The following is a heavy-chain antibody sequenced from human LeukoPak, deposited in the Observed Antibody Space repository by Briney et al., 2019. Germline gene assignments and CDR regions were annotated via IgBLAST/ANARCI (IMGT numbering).Heavy chain of an antibody. CDR1: GGSLSSSSYY. V-gene: IGHV4-39*07. J-gene: IGHJ4*02. CDR3: AREDYYDSSGYYLDC. CDR2: IYYSGST. Sequence: SETLSLTCTVSGGSLSSSSYYWRWLRQPPGKGLEWIGSIYYSGSTYYNPSLKSRVTISVETSKNQFSLTLSSVTAADTAVYYCAREDYYDSSGYYLDCWGQGTLVTVSS. D-gene: IGHD3-22*01.